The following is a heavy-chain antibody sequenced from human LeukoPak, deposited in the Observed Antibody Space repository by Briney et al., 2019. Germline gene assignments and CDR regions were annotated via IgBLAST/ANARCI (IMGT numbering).Heavy chain of an antibody. CDR3: ARLILRGYSHGSHAFDI. Sequence: GGSLRLSCAGSGFTFSSYSMNWVRQAPGKGLEWVSYISSSSSTIYYADSVKGRFTISRDNAKNSLYLQMNSLRAEDAAVYYCARLILRGYSHGSHAFDIWGQGTMVTVSS. CDR2: ISSSSSTI. CDR1: GFTFSSYS. V-gene: IGHV3-48*04. D-gene: IGHD5-18*01. J-gene: IGHJ3*02.